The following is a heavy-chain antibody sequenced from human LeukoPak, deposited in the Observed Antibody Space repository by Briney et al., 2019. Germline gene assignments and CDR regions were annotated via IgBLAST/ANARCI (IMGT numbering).Heavy chain of an antibody. CDR1: GFTLSSYA. CDR2: ISDTGNT. V-gene: IGHV3-23*01. J-gene: IGHJ4*02. D-gene: IGHD2-15*01. CDR3: AKAPVTTCRGAFCYPFNY. Sequence: GGSLRLSCAASGFTLSSYAMSWVRQAPGKGLEWVSAISDTGNTYHADSVKGRFTISRDSSKNTLFLQMNRLRPEDAAVYYCAKAPVTTCRGAFCYPFNYWGLGTLVTVSS.